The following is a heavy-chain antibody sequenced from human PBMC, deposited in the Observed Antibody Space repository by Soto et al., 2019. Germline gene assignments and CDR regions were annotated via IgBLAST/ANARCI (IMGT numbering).Heavy chain of an antibody. CDR3: ARHSNGMDV. CDR1: GYTLTELS. J-gene: IGHJ6*02. V-gene: IGHV1-24*01. Sequence: ASVKVSCKVSGYTLTELSMHWVRQAPGKGLEWMGGFDPEDGETIYAQKFQGWVTMTRDTSISTAYMELSRLRSDDTAVYYCARHSNGMDVWGQGTTVTVSS. CDR2: FDPEDGET. D-gene: IGHD6-13*01.